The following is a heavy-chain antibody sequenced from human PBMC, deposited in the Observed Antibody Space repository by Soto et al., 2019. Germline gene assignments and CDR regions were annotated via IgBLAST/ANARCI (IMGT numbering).Heavy chain of an antibody. Sequence: GGSLRRSCTASGFTVGYYAMSWFGQAPGKVLEWVGFIRSKPYDGTIEYAASAKGRFTISRDDSKSIAYLQMNSLKTEDTAVYYCAKDLFSMVRGASYYSYGMDVWGQGATVTVSS. CDR1: GFTVGYYA. D-gene: IGHD3-10*01. CDR3: AKDLFSMVRGASYYSYGMDV. CDR2: IRSKPYDGTI. V-gene: IGHV3-49*03. J-gene: IGHJ6*02.